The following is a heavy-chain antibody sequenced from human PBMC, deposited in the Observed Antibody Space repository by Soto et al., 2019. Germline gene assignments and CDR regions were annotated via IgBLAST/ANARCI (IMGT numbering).Heavy chain of an antibody. J-gene: IGHJ4*02. D-gene: IGHD4-17*01. V-gene: IGHV3-7*01. CDR3: ARDPAHGAMDY. Sequence: EVQLVESGGGLVQPGGSLRLDCAAPGLTFSASYMSWVRQAPGKGLEWVAIINGDGSQQTYVDSVKGRFTISRDNAKNSLFLQMSSLRVEDTAVYYCARDPAHGAMDYWGQGTLVTVSS. CDR2: INGDGSQQ. CDR1: GLTFSASY.